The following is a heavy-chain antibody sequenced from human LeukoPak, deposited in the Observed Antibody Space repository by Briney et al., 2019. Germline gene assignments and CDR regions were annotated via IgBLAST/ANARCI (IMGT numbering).Heavy chain of an antibody. CDR3: ARQREPGGYSSS. CDR2: IYYSGST. J-gene: IGHJ4*02. Sequence: SETLSLTCTVSGGSISSYYWSRIRQPPGKGLEWIGYIYYSGSTNYNPSLKSRVTISVDTSKNQFSLKLSSVTAADTAVYYCARQREPGGYSSSWGQGTLVTVSS. V-gene: IGHV4-59*08. D-gene: IGHD6-13*01. CDR1: GGSISSYY.